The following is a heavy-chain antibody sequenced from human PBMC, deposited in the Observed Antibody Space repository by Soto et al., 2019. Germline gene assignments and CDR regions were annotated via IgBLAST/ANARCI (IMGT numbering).Heavy chain of an antibody. CDR1: GERFSTYG. CDR2: ISTYNTNT. CDR3: ARWAGQVRDYGGPLDY. V-gene: IGHV1-18*04. J-gene: IGHJ4*02. Sequence: ASVKVSCKASGERFSTYGISWVRQAPGQGLEWMGWISTYNTNTNYAPKFQGRLLLTTDTSTTTAHMELRSLRPDDTAVYYCARWAGQVRDYGGPLDYWGQGTLVTVPQ. D-gene: IGHD4-17*01.